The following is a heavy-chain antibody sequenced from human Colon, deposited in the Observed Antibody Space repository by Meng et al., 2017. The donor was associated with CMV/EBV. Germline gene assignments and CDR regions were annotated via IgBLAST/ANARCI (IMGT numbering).Heavy chain of an antibody. V-gene: IGHV3-74*01. CDR1: GFTLSNYW. D-gene: IGHD3-10*01. CDR3: ARDFGGGDDY. CDR2: INRYANLI. Sequence: LSCAASGFTLSNYWVHWGRRAPGKGLEWVSRINRYANLIDYAGAVRGRFTVSRDCARDTVYLQMHSLRFEDTAVYHCARDFGGGDDYWGQGTLVTVSS. J-gene: IGHJ4*02.